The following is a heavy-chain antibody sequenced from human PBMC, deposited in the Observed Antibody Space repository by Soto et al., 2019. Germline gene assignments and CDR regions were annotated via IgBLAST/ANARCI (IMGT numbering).Heavy chain of an antibody. CDR3: AKDSGYQLPDNYFYYGLDV. J-gene: IGHJ6*02. CDR2: ISYDEIDK. CDR1: GFTFKESA. Sequence: PGGSLRLSCEASGFTFKESAMNWVRQAPGKGLEWVAAISYDEIDKKYASSVKGRFTVSRDNVKNTLSLQMNSLRPEDTAVYYCAKDSGYQLPDNYFYYGLDVWGQGTTVTVSS. V-gene: IGHV3-30*18. D-gene: IGHD2-2*01.